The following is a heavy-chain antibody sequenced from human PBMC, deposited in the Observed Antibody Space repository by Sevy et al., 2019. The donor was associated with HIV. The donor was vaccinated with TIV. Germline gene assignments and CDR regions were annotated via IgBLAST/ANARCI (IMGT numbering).Heavy chain of an antibody. Sequence: GGSLRLSCAASGFTFNEAWMSWVRQAPGKGLEWVGRIKSRHDGGTIDYAAPVKGRFTISRDDSTDMLYLQMDRLTSEDTAMYYCTKGIVGATWDWYDPWGQGTLVTVSS. CDR3: TKGIVGATWDWYDP. CDR2: IKSRHDGGTI. D-gene: IGHD1-26*01. CDR1: GFTFNEAW. V-gene: IGHV3-15*01. J-gene: IGHJ5*02.